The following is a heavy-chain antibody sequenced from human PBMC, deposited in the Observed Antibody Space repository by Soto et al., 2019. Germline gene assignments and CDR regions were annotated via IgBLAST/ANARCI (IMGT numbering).Heavy chain of an antibody. CDR1: GGSISSGDYS. V-gene: IGHV4-30-2*01. CDR2: VNLVVST. Sequence: SETLSLTCTVSGGSISSGDYSWNWIRQPPGKGLEWIGEVNLVVSTHYNPSLKSRVSISVDTSKKQFSLNLTFVTSADTAIYYCVRGSPSPPLHSWGRGILVTVS. J-gene: IGHJ4*02. CDR3: VRGSPSPPLHS.